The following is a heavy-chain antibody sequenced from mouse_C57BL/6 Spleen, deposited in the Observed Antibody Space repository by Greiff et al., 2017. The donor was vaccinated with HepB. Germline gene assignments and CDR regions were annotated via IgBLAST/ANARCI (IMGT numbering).Heavy chain of an antibody. CDR3: ARKGGYYGNWYFDV. CDR2: IWSGGST. J-gene: IGHJ1*03. Sequence: VKVVESGPGLVQPSQSLSITCTVSGFSLTSYGVHWVRQSPGKGLEWLGVIWSGGSTDYNAAFISRLSISKDNSKSQVFFKMNSLQADDTAIYYCARKGGYYGNWYFDVWGTGTTVTVSS. V-gene: IGHV2-2*01. CDR1: GFSLTSYG. D-gene: IGHD2-1*01.